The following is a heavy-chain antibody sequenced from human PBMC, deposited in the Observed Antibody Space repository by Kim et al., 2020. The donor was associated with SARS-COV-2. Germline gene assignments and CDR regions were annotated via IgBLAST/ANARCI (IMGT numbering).Heavy chain of an antibody. D-gene: IGHD2-2*01. CDR3: TKRTSGAWPFDY. CDR1: GFTFTSYA. Sequence: GGSLRLSCEASGFTFTSYAMTWVRQAPGKGLEWVASIGITGGNTYYADSVKGRFTISRDNSRDTLFLHMNSLRVEDTAVYYCTKRTSGAWPFDYWGQGTLVTVSS. J-gene: IGHJ4*02. V-gene: IGHV3-23*01. CDR2: IGITGGNT.